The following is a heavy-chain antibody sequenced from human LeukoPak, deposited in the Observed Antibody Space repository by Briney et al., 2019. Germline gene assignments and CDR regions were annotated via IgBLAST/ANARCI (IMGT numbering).Heavy chain of an antibody. CDR2: IWHDGSNT. CDR3: AKHRVAYQQFYLMDF. V-gene: IGHV3-33*03. Sequence: PGGSLRLSCVASGLHLSVYGMHWVRQAPGKGLEWVAVIWHDGSNTYYSDSVKGRFTISRDTSNGTLFLHMNNLKTEAVATYYCAKHRVAYQQFYLMDFWRRGTLVTVSS. D-gene: IGHD3-16*01. CDR1: GLHLSVYG. J-gene: IGHJ6*04.